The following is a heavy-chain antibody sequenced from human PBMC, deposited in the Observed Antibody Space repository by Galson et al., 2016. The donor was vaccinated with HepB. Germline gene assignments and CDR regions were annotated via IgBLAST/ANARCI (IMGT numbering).Heavy chain of an antibody. CDR2: INTKTGKP. D-gene: IGHD3-16*01. J-gene: IGHJ4*02. CDR1: GYSFITYG. CDR3: ARDTGGRFDF. Sequence: SVKVSCKASGYSFITYGMNWVRQAPGQGLEWMGWINTKTGKPTYAQDFMGQVVFSLDTSVNTAYLQIRNLKAEDTAVYYCARDTGGRFDFWGQGTLVTVSA. V-gene: IGHV7-4-1*02.